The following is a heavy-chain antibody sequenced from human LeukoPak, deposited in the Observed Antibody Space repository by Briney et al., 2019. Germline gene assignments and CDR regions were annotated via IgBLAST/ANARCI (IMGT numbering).Heavy chain of an antibody. CDR2: IIPIFGTA. J-gene: IGHJ4*01. D-gene: IGHD2-2*01. CDR1: GGTFSSYA. V-gene: IGHV1-69*13. CDR3: ARDPRAVVPAASSPFFDY. Sequence: ASVKVSCKASGGTFSSYAISWVRQAPGQGLEWMGGIIPIFGTANYAQKFQGRVTITADESTSTAYMELSSLRSEDTAVYYCARDPRAVVPAASSPFFDYWGHGTLVTVSS.